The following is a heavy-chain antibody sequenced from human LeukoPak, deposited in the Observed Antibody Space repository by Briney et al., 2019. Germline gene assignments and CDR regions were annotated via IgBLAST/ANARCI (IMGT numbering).Heavy chain of an antibody. CDR1: GFTFDDYG. Sequence: GGSLRLSCAASGFTFDDYGMSWVRQAPGKGLEWVSGINWNGGSTGYADSVKGRFTISRDNAKNSLYLQMNSLRAEDTALYYCARGVPWELPYYFDYWGQGTLVTVSS. D-gene: IGHD1-26*01. J-gene: IGHJ4*02. V-gene: IGHV3-20*04. CDR2: INWNGGST. CDR3: ARGVPWELPYYFDY.